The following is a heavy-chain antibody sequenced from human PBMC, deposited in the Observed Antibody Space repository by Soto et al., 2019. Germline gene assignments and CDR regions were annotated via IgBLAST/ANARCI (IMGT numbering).Heavy chain of an antibody. D-gene: IGHD2-8*01. CDR1: GFTFSDAW. V-gene: IGHV3-15*01. Sequence: GGSLRLSCAASGFTFSDAWMSWVRQAPGKGLDWVGRIKSKSDGGTTEYAAPVRGRFTISRDDSKNTLYLQMNSLKTEDTAVYYCALMGQHGFDPWGQGTLVTVSS. CDR3: ALMGQHGFDP. J-gene: IGHJ5*02. CDR2: IKSKSDGGTT.